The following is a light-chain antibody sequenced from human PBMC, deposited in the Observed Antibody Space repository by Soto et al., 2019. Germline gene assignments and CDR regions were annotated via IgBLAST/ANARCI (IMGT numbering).Light chain of an antibody. Sequence: DLQMTQSPSSLSASVGDRVTITCRASQSISSYLNWYQQKPGKSPKLLIYAASILQSGVPSRFSRSGSGTDFTLTISSLQPEDFALYYCQQSYSAPRTFAQATKVEIE. CDR2: AAS. V-gene: IGKV1-39*01. J-gene: IGKJ1*01. CDR3: QQSYSAPRT. CDR1: QSISSY.